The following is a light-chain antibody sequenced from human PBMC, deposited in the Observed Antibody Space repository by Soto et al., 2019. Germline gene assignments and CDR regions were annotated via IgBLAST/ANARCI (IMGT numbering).Light chain of an antibody. V-gene: IGKV1-5*03. Sequence: DIQMTQSPSTLSASVGDRVTITCRASQGINNWLAWYQQKPGKAPKLLIYEASSLLSGVPSRFSGSGSGTEFTLTISSLQPDDFADYYCQQYDSDSSTFGQGTKLDI. CDR1: QGINNW. J-gene: IGKJ2*01. CDR2: EAS. CDR3: QQYDSDSST.